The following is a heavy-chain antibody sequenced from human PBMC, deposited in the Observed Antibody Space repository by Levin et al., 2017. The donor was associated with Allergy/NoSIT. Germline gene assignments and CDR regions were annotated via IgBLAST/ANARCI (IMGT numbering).Heavy chain of an antibody. J-gene: IGHJ4*02. D-gene: IGHD3-16*01. CDR2: IIPIFGTA. CDR1: GGTFSSYA. Sequence: SVKVSCKASGGTFSSYAISWVRQAPGQGLEWMGGIIPIFGTANYAQKFQGRVTITADKSTSTAYMELSSLRSEDTAVYYCARANYDYIWGSFCTWGQGTLVTVSS. CDR3: ARANYDYIWGSFCT. V-gene: IGHV1-69*06.